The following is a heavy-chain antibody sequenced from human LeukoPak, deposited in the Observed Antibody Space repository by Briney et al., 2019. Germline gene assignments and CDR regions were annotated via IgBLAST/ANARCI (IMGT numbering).Heavy chain of an antibody. V-gene: IGHV1-69*06. D-gene: IGHD3-16*02. CDR2: IIPIFGTA. J-gene: IGHJ4*02. CDR3: ARDVGYYDYVWGGYRYTPPDY. Sequence: ASVKVSCKASGGTFSSDAISWVRQAPGQGLEWMGGIIPIFGTANYAQKFQGRVTITADKSTSTAYMELSSLRSEDTAVYYCARDVGYYDYVWGGYRYTPPDYWGQGTLVTVSS. CDR1: GGTFSSDA.